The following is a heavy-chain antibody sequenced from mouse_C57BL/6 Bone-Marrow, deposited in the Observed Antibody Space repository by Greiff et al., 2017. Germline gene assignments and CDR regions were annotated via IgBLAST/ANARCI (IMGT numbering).Heavy chain of an antibody. CDR1: GYTFTGYW. CDR3: ARNDGYYGNAMDY. CDR2: ILPGSGST. J-gene: IGHJ4*01. D-gene: IGHD2-3*01. Sequence: QVQLQQSGAELMKPGASVKLSCKATGYTFTGYWIEWVKQRPGHGLEWIGEILPGSGSTNYNEKFKGKATLTADTSSNTASMQLSSLTTEDSAIYYCARNDGYYGNAMDYWGQGTSVTVSS. V-gene: IGHV1-9*01.